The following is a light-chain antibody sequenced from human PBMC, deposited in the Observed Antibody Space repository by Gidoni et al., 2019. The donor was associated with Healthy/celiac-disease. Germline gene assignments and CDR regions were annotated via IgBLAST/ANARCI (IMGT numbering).Light chain of an antibody. CDR3: QQYNNWPPVT. CDR1: QRVSSN. V-gene: IGKV3-15*01. Sequence: EIVMPQSPATLSVSPGERATLSCRASQRVSSNLAWYQQKPGQAPRLLIYGESTRATGSPARFSGSGSGTEFTLTISSLQSEDFAVYYCQQYNNWPPVTFGQGTRLEIK. J-gene: IGKJ5*01. CDR2: GES.